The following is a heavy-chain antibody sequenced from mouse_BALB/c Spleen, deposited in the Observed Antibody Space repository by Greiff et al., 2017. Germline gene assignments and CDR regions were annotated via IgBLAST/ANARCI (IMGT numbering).Heavy chain of an antibody. CDR1: GYTFTSYY. CDR2: INPSNGGT. V-gene: IGHV1S81*02. CDR3: TTLLRLPWFAY. J-gene: IGHJ3*01. D-gene: IGHD1-2*01. Sequence: QVQLQQPGAELVKPGASVKLSCKASGYTFTSYYMYWVKQRPGQGLEWIGEINPSNGGTNFNEKFKSKATLTVDKSSSTAYMQLSSLTSEDSAVYYCTTLLRLPWFAYWGQGTLVTVSA.